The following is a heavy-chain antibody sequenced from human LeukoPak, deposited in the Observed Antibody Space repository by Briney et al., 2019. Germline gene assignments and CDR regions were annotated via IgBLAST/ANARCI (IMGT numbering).Heavy chain of an antibody. Sequence: SGTLSLTCTVSNDSFSNYYWTWIRQSPGKALEWIGYVYYTDKTHYNPSLKSRVFISADTSQNQFSLRLSSVTAADTAVYYCARASMRRRDGYNRHYEIDYWGQGTLVTVSS. CDR1: NDSFSNYY. CDR3: ARASMRRRDGYNRHYEIDY. V-gene: IGHV4-59*01. CDR2: VYYTDKT. D-gene: IGHD5-24*01. J-gene: IGHJ4*02.